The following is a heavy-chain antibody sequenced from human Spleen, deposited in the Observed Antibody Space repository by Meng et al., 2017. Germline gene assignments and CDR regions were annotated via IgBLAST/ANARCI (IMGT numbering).Heavy chain of an antibody. J-gene: IGHJ2*01. V-gene: IGHV1-69*01. CDR1: GGTFRSYA. Sequence: QVQLVQYGAELKKPGSSVKVSCKASGGTFRSYAISWVRQAPGQGLEWMGGIIPIFGTANYAQKFQGRVTITTDESTSTAYMELSSLRSEDTAVYYCARAIGYGGNSYGWYFDLWGRGTLVTVSS. CDR2: IIPIFGTA. D-gene: IGHD4-23*01. CDR3: ARAIGYGGNSYGWYFDL.